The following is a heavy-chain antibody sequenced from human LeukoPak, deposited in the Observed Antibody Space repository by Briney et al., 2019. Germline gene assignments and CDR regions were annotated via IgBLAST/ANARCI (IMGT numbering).Heavy chain of an antibody. D-gene: IGHD2-15*01. CDR2: INTNTGNP. CDR1: GYTFTGYY. CDR3: ARVGGTHCSGGSCYWGFDY. Sequence: ASVKVSCKASGYTFTGYYMHWVRQAPGQGLEWMGWINTNTGNPTYAQGFTGRFVFSLDTSVSTAYLQISSLKADDTAVYYCARVGGTHCSGGSCYWGFDYWGQGTLVTVSS. J-gene: IGHJ4*02. V-gene: IGHV7-4-1*02.